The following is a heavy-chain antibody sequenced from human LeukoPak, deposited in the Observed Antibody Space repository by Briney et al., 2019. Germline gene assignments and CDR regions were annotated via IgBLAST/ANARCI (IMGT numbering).Heavy chain of an antibody. CDR3: ARYTDHYYFDY. CDR2: IYPGDSDT. V-gene: IGHV5-51*01. J-gene: IGHJ4*02. CDR1: GYSFTSYW. D-gene: IGHD1-1*01. Sequence: HGESLKISCKGSGYSFTSYWIGWVRQMPGKGLEWMGIIYPGDSDTRYSTSFQGQVTISADKSISTAYLQWSSLNTSDTAMYYCARYTDHYYFDYWGQGTLVTVSS.